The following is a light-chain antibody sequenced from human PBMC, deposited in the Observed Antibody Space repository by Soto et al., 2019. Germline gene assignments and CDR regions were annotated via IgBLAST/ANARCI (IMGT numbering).Light chain of an antibody. J-gene: IGKJ1*01. V-gene: IGKV3-20*01. CDR1: QTVLNNY. Sequence: EIVLTQSPGTLSLSPGERATLSCRASQTVLNNYLTWYQQKPGQAPRRLIFGASIRATGIPDRFSGSGSGTDFTLNISRLEPEDFAVYYCQQYGSSPTTFGQWTKVEIK. CDR2: GAS. CDR3: QQYGSSPTT.